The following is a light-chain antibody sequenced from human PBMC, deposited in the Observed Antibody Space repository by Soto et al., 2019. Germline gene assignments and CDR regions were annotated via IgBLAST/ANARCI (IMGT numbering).Light chain of an antibody. CDR2: AAS. Sequence: QSTRSPSSLSASVGDRVTITFRASQGIRNDLGWYQQKPGKAPKLAIYAASSLQRGVPSRFSGSGSGTDFTLTISSLQPEDVATYYCLQDYNYPRTFGQGTKVDIK. J-gene: IGKJ1*01. CDR1: QGIRND. CDR3: LQDYNYPRT. V-gene: IGKV1-6*01.